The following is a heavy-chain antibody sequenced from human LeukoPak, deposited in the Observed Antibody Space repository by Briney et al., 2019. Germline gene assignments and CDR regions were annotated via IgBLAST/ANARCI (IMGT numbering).Heavy chain of an antibody. J-gene: IGHJ5*02. Sequence: ASVKVSCKASGYTFTSYYMHWVRQAPAQGLEWMGIINPSGGSTSYAQKFQGRVTMTRDTSTSTVYMELSSLRSEDTAVYYCARDSTATAMVTWGQGTLVTVSS. CDR1: GYTFTSYY. D-gene: IGHD5-18*01. CDR3: ARDSTATAMVT. V-gene: IGHV1-46*01. CDR2: INPSGGST.